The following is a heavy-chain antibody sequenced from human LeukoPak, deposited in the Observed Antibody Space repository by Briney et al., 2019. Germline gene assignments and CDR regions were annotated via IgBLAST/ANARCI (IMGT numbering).Heavy chain of an antibody. J-gene: IGHJ4*02. CDR2: IYPGDSDT. D-gene: IGHD3-22*01. V-gene: IGHV5-51*04. Sequence: GESLKISCKGSGYSFTSYWIGWVRQMPGKGLEWMGIIYPGDSDTRYSPSFQGQVTISADKPISTAYLQWSSLKASDTAMYYCAKTYYYDSSGCDYWGQGTLVTVSS. CDR1: GYSFTSYW. CDR3: AKTYYYDSSGCDY.